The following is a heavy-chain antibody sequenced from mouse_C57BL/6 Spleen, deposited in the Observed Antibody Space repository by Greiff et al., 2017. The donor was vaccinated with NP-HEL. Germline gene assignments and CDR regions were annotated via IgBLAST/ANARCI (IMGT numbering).Heavy chain of an antibody. CDR3: AREGSSSLAY. Sequence: EVQLQQSGPELVKPGASVKIPCKASGYTFTDYNMDWVKQSHGKSLEWIGDINPNNGGTIYNQKFKGKATLTVDKSSSTAYMELRSLTSEDTAVYYGAREGSSSLAYWGQGTLVTVSA. V-gene: IGHV1-18*01. D-gene: IGHD1-1*01. CDR2: INPNNGGT. CDR1: GYTFTDYN. J-gene: IGHJ3*01.